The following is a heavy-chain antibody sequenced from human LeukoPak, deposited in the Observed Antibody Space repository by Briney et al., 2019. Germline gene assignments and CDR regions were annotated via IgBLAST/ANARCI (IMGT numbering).Heavy chain of an antibody. J-gene: IGHJ4*02. D-gene: IGHD4-17*01. V-gene: IGHV4-39*01. Sequence: SETLSLTCTVSGGSISSSSHYWGWLRQPPGKGLEWIGSMRYSGSTYYNLSLKSRVTISVDTSKSQFSLKLSSVTAADTAVYYCARLVYGEYGPGDYWGQGILVTVSS. CDR1: GGSISSSSHY. CDR3: ARLVYGEYGPGDY. CDR2: MRYSGST.